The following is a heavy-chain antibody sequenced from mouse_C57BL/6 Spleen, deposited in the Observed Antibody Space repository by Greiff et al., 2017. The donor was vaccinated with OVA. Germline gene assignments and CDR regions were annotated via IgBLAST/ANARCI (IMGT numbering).Heavy chain of an antibody. D-gene: IGHD2-13*01. CDR3: ARSGGLYWYFGV. CDR2: IYPSDSET. V-gene: IGHV1-61*01. CDR1: GYTFTSYW. Sequence: QVQLQQPGAELVRPGSSVKLSCKASGYTFTSYWMDWVKQRPGQGLEWIGNIYPSDSETHYNQKFKDKATLTVDKSSRTAYMQLSGLTSEDSAVYYCARSGGLYWYFGVWGTGTTVPVSS. J-gene: IGHJ1*03.